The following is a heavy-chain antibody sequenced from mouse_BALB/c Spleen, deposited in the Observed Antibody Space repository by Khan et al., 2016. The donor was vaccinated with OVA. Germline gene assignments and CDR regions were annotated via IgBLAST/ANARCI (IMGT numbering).Heavy chain of an antibody. V-gene: IGHV5-17*02. CDR1: GFTFSSFG. J-gene: IGHJ4*01. CDR2: ISSDRSTI. CDR3: ARRKIFDGYYGGAMDY. D-gene: IGHD2-3*01. Sequence: EVELVESGGGLVQPGGSRKLSCADSGFTFSSFGMHWVRPAPEKGLEWVAYISSDRSTIYYADTVKGRFTISRDKPKNTRVLQMTSLRPEDTAMYYSARRKIFDGYYGGAMDYWGQGTSVTVSS.